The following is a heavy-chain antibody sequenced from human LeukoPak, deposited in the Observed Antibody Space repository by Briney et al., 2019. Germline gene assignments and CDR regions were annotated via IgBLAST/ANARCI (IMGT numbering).Heavy chain of an antibody. CDR2: IDAGNGDT. V-gene: IGHV1-3*01. J-gene: IGHJ4*02. D-gene: IGHD2-2*01. CDR3: ARGSTSDWPLDH. Sequence: ASVKASCRALGYTFRAYAMHWVGQAPGQGFEWMGWIDAGNGDTRYSQKFQGRVTITRDTSASTAYIELRSLRSEDTAMYYCARGSTSDWPLDHWGQETLVTISS. CDR1: GYTFRAYA.